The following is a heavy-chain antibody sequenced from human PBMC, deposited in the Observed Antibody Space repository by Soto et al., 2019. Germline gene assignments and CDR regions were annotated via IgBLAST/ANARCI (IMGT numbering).Heavy chain of an antibody. CDR3: ACGRMTTVPYNFSYGMDV. D-gene: IGHD4-4*01. CDR1: GGTFSSYA. J-gene: IGHJ6*02. Sequence: ASVKVSCKASGGTFSSYAISWVRQAPGHGLEWMGGIIPNFGTANYAQKFQGRVTITADESTSTAHMELSSLRSEDTAVNYCACGRMTTVPYNFSYGMDVWGRGTTVTVSS. V-gene: IGHV1-69*13. CDR2: IIPNFGTA.